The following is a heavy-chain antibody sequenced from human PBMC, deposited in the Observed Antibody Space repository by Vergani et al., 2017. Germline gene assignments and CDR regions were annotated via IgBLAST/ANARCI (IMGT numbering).Heavy chain of an antibody. D-gene: IGHD3-16*01. CDR2: VFHSGSA. V-gene: IGHV4-38-2*02. CDR3: AGQFWVSQGVGAFET. Sequence: QVQLQESGPGLVKPSETLSLTCSVSGYSISRGYYWGWIRQPPGKGLEWIATVFHSGSAYYNTSLRRRVTISVETSKNQFSLRLTTLTAADTAAYYCAGQFWVSQGVGAFETWGRGTEVSVSS. CDR1: GYSISRGYY. J-gene: IGHJ3*02.